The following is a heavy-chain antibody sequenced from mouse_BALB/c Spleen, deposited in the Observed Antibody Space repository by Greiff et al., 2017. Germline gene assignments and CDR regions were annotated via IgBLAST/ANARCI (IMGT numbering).Heavy chain of an antibody. CDR3: ARGSLGLRRGIAY. CDR1: GFTFSSFG. V-gene: IGHV5-17*02. CDR2: ISSGSSTI. D-gene: IGHD2-4*01. Sequence: EVQVVESGGGLVQPGGSRKLSCAASGFTFSSFGMHWVRQAPEKGLEWVAYISSGSSTIYYADTVKGRFTISRDNPKNTLFLQMTSLRAEDTAMYYCARGSLGLRRGIAYWGQGTLVTVSA. J-gene: IGHJ3*01.